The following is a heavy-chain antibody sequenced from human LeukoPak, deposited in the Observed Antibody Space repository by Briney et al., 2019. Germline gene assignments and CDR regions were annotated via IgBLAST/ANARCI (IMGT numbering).Heavy chain of an antibody. Sequence: SETLSLTCAVSGYSISSGYHWGWTRQPPGKGLEWIGTIFHSGTTYYNPSLTSRVTISVDTSKNQFSLMLNSVTAADTAVYYCARHPSPVTTVFGVAIAPFDPWGQGTLVTVSS. CDR1: GYSISSGYH. J-gene: IGHJ5*02. CDR3: ARHPSPVTTVFGVAIAPFDP. V-gene: IGHV4-38-2*01. D-gene: IGHD3-3*01. CDR2: IFHSGTT.